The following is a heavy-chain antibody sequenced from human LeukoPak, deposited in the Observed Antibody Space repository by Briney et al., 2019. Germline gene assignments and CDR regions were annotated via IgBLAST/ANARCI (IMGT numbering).Heavy chain of an antibody. V-gene: IGHV1-2*02. Sequence: GASVKVSCKASGYTFTGYYMHWVRQAPGQGLEWMGWINPNSGGTNYAQKFQGRVTMTEDTSTDTAYMELSSLRSEDTAVYYCATASSWYSAFDIWGQGTMVTVSS. CDR3: ATASSWYSAFDI. J-gene: IGHJ3*02. CDR1: GYTFTGYY. CDR2: INPNSGGT. D-gene: IGHD6-13*01.